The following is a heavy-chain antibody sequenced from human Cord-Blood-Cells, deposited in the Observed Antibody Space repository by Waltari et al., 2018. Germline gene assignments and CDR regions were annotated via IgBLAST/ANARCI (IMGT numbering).Heavy chain of an antibody. CDR2: INSDGSST. V-gene: IGHV3-74*01. CDR1: FTFSSYW. Sequence: FTFSSYWMHWVRQAPGKGLVWVSRINSDGSSTSYADSVKGRFTISRDNAKNTLYLQMNSLRAEDTAVYYCARDSSSSWYGGYEYFQHWGQGTLVTVSS. CDR3: ARDSSSSWYGGYEYFQH. J-gene: IGHJ1*01. D-gene: IGHD6-13*01.